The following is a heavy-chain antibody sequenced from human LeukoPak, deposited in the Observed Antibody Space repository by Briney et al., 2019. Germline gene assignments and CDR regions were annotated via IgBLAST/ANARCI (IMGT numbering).Heavy chain of an antibody. D-gene: IGHD5-12*01. J-gene: IGHJ6*03. Sequence: SETLSLTCAVYGGSFSGYYWSWIRQPPGKGLEWIGEINHSGSTNYNPSLKSRVTISVDTSKIHFSLNLTSVTAADTAVYYCAKDHWSGYDFSYFYLDVWGKGNTVPVSS. CDR1: GGSFSGYY. CDR3: AKDHWSGYDFSYFYLDV. V-gene: IGHV4-34*01. CDR2: INHSGST.